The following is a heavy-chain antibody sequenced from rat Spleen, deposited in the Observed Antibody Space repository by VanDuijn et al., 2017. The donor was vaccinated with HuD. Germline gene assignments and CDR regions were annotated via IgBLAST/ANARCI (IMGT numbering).Heavy chain of an antibody. CDR1: GFTFSDYN. CDR3: ARRTTEGIVRAWYFDF. V-gene: IGHV5S10*01. D-gene: IGHD1-11*01. J-gene: IGHJ1*01. CDR2: IIYDGSRT. Sequence: EVQLVESGGGLVQPGRSLKLSCAASGFTFSDYNMAWVRQAPKKGLEWVATIIYDGSRTYYRDSVKGRFTVSRDNAKSTLYLQMDSLRSEDTATYYCARRTTEGIVRAWYFDFWGPGTMVTVSS.